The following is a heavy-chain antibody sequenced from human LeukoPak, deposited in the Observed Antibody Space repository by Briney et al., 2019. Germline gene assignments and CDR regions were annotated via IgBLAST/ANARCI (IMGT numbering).Heavy chain of an antibody. CDR3: ARQLDYGGNSDWSNWFDP. D-gene: IGHD4-23*01. Sequence: GGSLRLSCAASGFTFSSYSMNWVRQAPGKGLEWVSSISSSSSYIYYADSVKGRFTISRDNAKNSLYLHMNSLRAEDTAVYYCARQLDYGGNSDWSNWFDPWGQGTLVTVSS. CDR2: ISSSSSYI. CDR1: GFTFSSYS. J-gene: IGHJ5*02. V-gene: IGHV3-21*01.